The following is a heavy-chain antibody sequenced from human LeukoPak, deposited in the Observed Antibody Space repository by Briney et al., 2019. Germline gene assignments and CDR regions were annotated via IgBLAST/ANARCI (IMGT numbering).Heavy chain of an antibody. CDR3: ARSRALHYYGLDL. CDR1: GASVSSYY. Sequence: SETLSLTCTVSGASVSSYYWSWIRQPPGKGLEWIGYIYYSGNTNYNPSLDSRATLSVDTSKNQFSLRLTSVTAADTAVYYCARSRALHYYGLDLWGQGTTVTVSS. V-gene: IGHV4-59*02. D-gene: IGHD2-2*01. CDR2: IYYSGNT. J-gene: IGHJ6*02.